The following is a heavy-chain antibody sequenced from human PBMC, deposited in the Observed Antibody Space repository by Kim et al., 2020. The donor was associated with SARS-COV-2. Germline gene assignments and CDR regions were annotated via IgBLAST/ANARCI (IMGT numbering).Heavy chain of an antibody. J-gene: IGHJ3*02. D-gene: IGHD5-12*01. CDR3: ARDSYSGYDSNAFDI. Sequence: PSLKSRVTISVDKSKNQFSLKLSSVTAADTAVYYCARDSYSGYDSNAFDIWGQGTMVTVSS. V-gene: IGHV4-4*02.